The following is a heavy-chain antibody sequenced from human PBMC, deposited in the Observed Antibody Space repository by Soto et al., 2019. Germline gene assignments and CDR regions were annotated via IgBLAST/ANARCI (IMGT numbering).Heavy chain of an antibody. CDR3: ASQYSSSSGLAYYFDY. V-gene: IGHV4-59*01. Sequence: SETLSLTCTVSGGSISSYYWSWIRQPPGKGLDWIGYIYYSGSTNYNPSVKSRVHISGDTSNNQFSLKLSSVTAADTAVYYCASQYSSSSGLAYYFDYWGQGTLVTVSS. CDR2: IYYSGST. CDR1: GGSISSYY. D-gene: IGHD6-6*01. J-gene: IGHJ4*02.